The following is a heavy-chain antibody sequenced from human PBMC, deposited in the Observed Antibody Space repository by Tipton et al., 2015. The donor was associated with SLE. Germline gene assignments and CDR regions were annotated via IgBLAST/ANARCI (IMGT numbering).Heavy chain of an antibody. Sequence: TLSLTCSVSGGSISSGDYYWSWIRQYPGKGLEWIGYIYYTGNTNYNPSLKSRVTMSVDTSKSQFSLKLTFVSAADTAIYYCARMGLCTTTTCNEGAFDVWGQGSMVTVSS. V-gene: IGHV4-61*08. D-gene: IGHD2-2*01. CDR2: IYYTGNT. CDR3: ARMGLCTTTTCNEGAFDV. J-gene: IGHJ3*01. CDR1: GGSISSGDYY.